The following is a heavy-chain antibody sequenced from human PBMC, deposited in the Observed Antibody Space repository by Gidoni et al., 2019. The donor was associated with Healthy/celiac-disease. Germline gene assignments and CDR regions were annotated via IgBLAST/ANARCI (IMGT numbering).Heavy chain of an antibody. J-gene: IGHJ6*02. CDR1: GGTFSSYA. V-gene: IGHV1-69*04. D-gene: IGHD2-21*02. CDR3: AREGGDFLHLRGIYYYGMDV. Sequence: QVQLVQSGAEVKKPGSSVKVSCKASGGTFSSYAISWVRQAPGQGLEWMGRIITSLGIANYAQKFQGRVTITADKSTSTAYMERSSLRSEDTAVYYCAREGGDFLHLRGIYYYGMDVWGQGTTVTVSS. CDR2: IITSLGIA.